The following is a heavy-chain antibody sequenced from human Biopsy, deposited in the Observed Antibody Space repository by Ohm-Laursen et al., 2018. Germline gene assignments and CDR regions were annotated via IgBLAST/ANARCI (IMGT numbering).Heavy chain of an antibody. CDR1: GGSISSGSNY. V-gene: IGHV4-39*01. Sequence: TLSLTCTVSGGSISSGSNYWAWIRQPPGKGLEWIGSVYHSGTTYYIPSLKSRVTISEDTSKNQLSLKVTSMTAADTAAYYCARHDGNGPFALDSWGQGTLVTVSS. CDR3: ARHDGNGPFALDS. D-gene: IGHD5-24*01. CDR2: VYHSGTT. J-gene: IGHJ4*02.